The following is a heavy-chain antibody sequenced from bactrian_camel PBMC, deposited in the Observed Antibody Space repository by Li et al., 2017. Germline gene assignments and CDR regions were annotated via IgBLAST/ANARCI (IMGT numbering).Heavy chain of an antibody. CDR2: IYTGTGYK. V-gene: IGHV3S1*01. J-gene: IGHJ4*01. CDR1: GYRYNAHC. D-gene: IGHD6*01. CDR3: ASLSAVAGTSMKSH. Sequence: VQLVESGGGSVQAGGSLTLSCQASGYRYNAHCMGWFRQAPGKEREAVASIYTGTGYKYYADSVKGRFTIARDNAKNTLYLHMNSLKYEDTAVYYCASLSAVAGTSMKSHWGQGTQVTVS.